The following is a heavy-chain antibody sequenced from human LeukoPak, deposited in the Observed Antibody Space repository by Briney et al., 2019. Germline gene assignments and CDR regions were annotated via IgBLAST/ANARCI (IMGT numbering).Heavy chain of an antibody. J-gene: IGHJ6*02. Sequence: SETLSLTCTVSGGSISSYYWSWIRQPPGKGLEWIGYIYYSGSTNYNPSLKSRVTISVDTSKNQFSLKLSSVTAADTAVYYCARVGSPYSSSWYSDDYSYGMDVWGQGTTVTVSS. V-gene: IGHV4-59*01. CDR1: GGSISSYY. CDR3: ARVGSPYSSSWYSDDYSYGMDV. CDR2: IYYSGST. D-gene: IGHD6-13*01.